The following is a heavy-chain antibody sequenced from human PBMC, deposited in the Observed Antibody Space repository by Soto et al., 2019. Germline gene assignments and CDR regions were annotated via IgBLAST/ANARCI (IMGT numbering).Heavy chain of an antibody. CDR1: GYTFTSYY. Sequence: ASVKVSCKASGYTFTSYYMHWVRQAPGQGLEWMGIINPSGGSTRYAQKFQGRVTMTRDTSTSTVYMELSSLRCEDTAVYYCAREVSAFGVVISAPIDYWGQGTLVTVSS. V-gene: IGHV1-46*01. CDR3: AREVSAFGVVISAPIDY. CDR2: INPSGGST. J-gene: IGHJ4*02. D-gene: IGHD3-3*01.